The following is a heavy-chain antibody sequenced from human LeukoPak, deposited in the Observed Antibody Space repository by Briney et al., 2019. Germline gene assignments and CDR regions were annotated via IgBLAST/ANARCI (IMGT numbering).Heavy chain of an antibody. CDR2: INPNSGGS. V-gene: IGHV1-2*06. CDR3: ARGTTTAPLGTLDY. CDR1: GYTFTDYY. Sequence: ASVKVSCKASGYTFTDYYMHWVRQAPGQGLEWMGRINPNSGGSNYAQEFQGRVTMTRDTSISTAYMELSSLRSEDTAVYYCARGTTTAPLGTLDYWGQGTLVTVSS. J-gene: IGHJ4*02. D-gene: IGHD4-11*01.